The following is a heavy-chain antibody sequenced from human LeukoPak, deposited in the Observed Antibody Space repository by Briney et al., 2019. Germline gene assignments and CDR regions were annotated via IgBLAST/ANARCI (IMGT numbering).Heavy chain of an antibody. CDR3: ARIEMNTITYDY. V-gene: IGHV4-39*07. Sequence: PSETLSLTCTVSGGSISSSSYYWGWIRQPPGKGLEWIGSIYYSGSTYYNPSLKSRVTISIDTSKNQFSLKLSSVTAADTAVYYCARIEMNTITYDYWGQGTLVTVSS. D-gene: IGHD5-24*01. J-gene: IGHJ4*02. CDR1: GGSISSSSYY. CDR2: IYYSGST.